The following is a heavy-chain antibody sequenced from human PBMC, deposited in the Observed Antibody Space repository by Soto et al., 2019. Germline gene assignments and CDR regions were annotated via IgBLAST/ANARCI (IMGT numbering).Heavy chain of an antibody. Sequence: GGSLRLSCATSGFIFSSYARTWVRQGPGKGLEWVSGISGNGGTTYYADSVKGRFIISRDNAKNSLYLQMNSLRVEDTAVYYCVRDVRGAETPYNWFAPWGQGALVTVSS. CDR3: VRDVRGAETPYNWFAP. CDR1: GFIFSSYA. CDR2: ISGNGGTT. J-gene: IGHJ5*02. V-gene: IGHV3-23*01.